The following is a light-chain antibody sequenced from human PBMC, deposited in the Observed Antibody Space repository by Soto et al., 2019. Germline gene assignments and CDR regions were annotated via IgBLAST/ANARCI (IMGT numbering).Light chain of an antibody. Sequence: EIVLTQSPGTLSLSVGERVTLSCRASQSVSSYLAWYQQTPGQAPRLLIYDTSNRATGTPDTFSGSGSGTDFTLTISRLEPEDFTVYYCQQYGSSPLTFGGGTTVEIK. V-gene: IGKV3-20*01. CDR1: QSVSSY. J-gene: IGKJ4*01. CDR2: DTS. CDR3: QQYGSSPLT.